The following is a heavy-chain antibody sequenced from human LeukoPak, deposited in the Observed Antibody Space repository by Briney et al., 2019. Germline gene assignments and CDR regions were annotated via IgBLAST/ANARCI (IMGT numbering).Heavy chain of an antibody. J-gene: IGHJ4*02. CDR1: GYSFTSYW. CDR3: ARGPDTAMVSLDY. CDR2: IYPGDSDT. V-gene: IGHV5-51*01. Sequence: GESLQISCKGSGYSFTSYWIGWVRQLPGKGLEWMGIIYPGDSDTRYSPSLQGQVTISADKSISTAYLQWSSLKASDTAMYYCARGPDTAMVSLDYWGQGTLVTVSS. D-gene: IGHD5-18*01.